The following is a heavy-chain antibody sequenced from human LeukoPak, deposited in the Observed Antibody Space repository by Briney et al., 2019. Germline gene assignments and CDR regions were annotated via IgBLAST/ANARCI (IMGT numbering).Heavy chain of an antibody. V-gene: IGHV4-31*01. CDR1: GGSISSGGYY. J-gene: IGHJ4*02. CDR3: ARGIPVAGIPLDY. CDR2: IYYSGST. D-gene: IGHD6-19*01. Sequence: SQTLSLTCTVPGGSISSGGYYWSWIRQHPGKGLEWLGYIYYSGSTYYTPSLKIPITSSVDTSKSQFSLKLSSVTAADTAVYYCARGIPVAGIPLDYWGQGILVSVSS.